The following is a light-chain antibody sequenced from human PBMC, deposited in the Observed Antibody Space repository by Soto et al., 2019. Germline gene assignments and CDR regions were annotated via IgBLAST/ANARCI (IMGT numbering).Light chain of an antibody. CDR2: EVS. J-gene: IGLJ1*01. Sequence: QFSLTQPASVSGSPGQSITISCSGTSSDLGAYKYVSWYQQHPDKAPKLILYEVSRRPSGVSNRFSGSKSGNTASLTISGLLAEDEADYSCSSYTNTSTLVFGTGTKVTVL. V-gene: IGLV2-14*03. CDR3: SSYTNTSTLV. CDR1: SSDLGAYKY.